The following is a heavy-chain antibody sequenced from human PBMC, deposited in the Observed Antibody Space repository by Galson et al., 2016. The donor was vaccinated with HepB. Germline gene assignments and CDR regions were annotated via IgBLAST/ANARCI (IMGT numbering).Heavy chain of an antibody. CDR1: GFSFTTYA. CDR2: ISYDGSNQ. CDR3: ARAATGHCITTSCYRFGMDV. J-gene: IGHJ6*02. D-gene: IGHD2-2*02. V-gene: IGHV3-30*04. Sequence: SLRLSCAASGFSFTTYAMHWVRQAPGKGLEWVAVISYDGSNQYYADSVKGRFTISRDNSKNTLDLHMNSMRVEDTAVYYCARAATGHCITTSCYRFGMDVWGQGTTVTVSS.